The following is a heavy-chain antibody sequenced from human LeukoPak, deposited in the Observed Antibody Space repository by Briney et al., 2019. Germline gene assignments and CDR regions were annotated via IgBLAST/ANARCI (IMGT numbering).Heavy chain of an antibody. D-gene: IGHD3-10*01. J-gene: IGHJ5*02. Sequence: ASVKVSCKASVYASTSYDINWVRQATVHRLKWVGGINPNSGGTNYAQKFQGRVTMTRDTSISTAYMELSRLRSDDTAVYYCARANMVRGVGSFFDRNWFDPWGQGTLVTVSS. CDR2: INPNSGGT. CDR1: VYASTSYD. CDR3: ARANMVRGVGSFFDRNWFDP. V-gene: IGHV1-2*02.